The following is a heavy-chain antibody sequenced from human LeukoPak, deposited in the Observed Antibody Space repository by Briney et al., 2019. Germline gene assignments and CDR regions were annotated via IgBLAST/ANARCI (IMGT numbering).Heavy chain of an antibody. V-gene: IGHV1-46*01. CDR1: GYTFTSYY. Sequence: GASVKVSCKASGYTFTSYYMHWVRQAPGQGLEWMGIINPSGGSTNYAQKFQGRVTMTRDMSTSTVYMELSSLRSEDTAVYYCARDEGCSSTSCLFDYWCHGTLVTVYS. J-gene: IGHJ4*01. CDR2: INPSGGST. CDR3: ARDEGCSSTSCLFDY. D-gene: IGHD2-2*01.